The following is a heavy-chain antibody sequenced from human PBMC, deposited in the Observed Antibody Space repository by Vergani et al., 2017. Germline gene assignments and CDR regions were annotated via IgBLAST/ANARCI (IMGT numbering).Heavy chain of an antibody. D-gene: IGHD3-22*01. CDR1: GGTFRSYA. Sequence: QVQLVQSGAEVQKPGSSVQVSCNASGGTFRSYAISWVRQAPGQGLEWMGGIIPIFGIANYARSYQGRVTITADIYTSTAYMELRSRSSDDTAVYYCARVGFSDSSGYYNYWGQGTLVTVSS. CDR3: ARVGFSDSSGYYNY. V-gene: IGHV1-69*17. J-gene: IGHJ4*02. CDR2: IIPIFGIA.